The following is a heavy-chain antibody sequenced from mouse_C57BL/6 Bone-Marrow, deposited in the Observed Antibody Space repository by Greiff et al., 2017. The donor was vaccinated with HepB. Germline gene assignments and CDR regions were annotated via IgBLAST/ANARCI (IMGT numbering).Heavy chain of an antibody. D-gene: IGHD2-4*01. CDR3: ARRYYDYSWYFDV. CDR2: IDPSDSYT. J-gene: IGHJ1*03. CDR1: GYTFTSYW. V-gene: IGHV1-69*01. Sequence: QVQLQQPGAELVMPGASVKLSCKASGYTFTSYWMHWVKQRPGQGLEWIGEIDPSDSYTNYNHKFKGKSTLTVDKSSSTAYMQLSSLTSEDSAVYYCARRYYDYSWYFDVWGTGTTVTVSS.